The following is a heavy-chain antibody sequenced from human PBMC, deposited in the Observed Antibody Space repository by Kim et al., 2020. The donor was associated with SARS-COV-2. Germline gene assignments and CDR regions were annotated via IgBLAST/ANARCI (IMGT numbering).Heavy chain of an antibody. CDR2: ISEVSRHI. CDR1: GFTFTSYS. V-gene: IGHV3-21*01. Sequence: GGSLRLSCAASGFTFTSYSMNWVRQAPGKGLEWVSAISEVSRHIFYADSVKGRSTISRDNAKKSLYLQMSSLRAEDTAIYYCARRAPYFDYWGQGTLVTVSS. CDR3: ARRAPYFDY. J-gene: IGHJ4*02.